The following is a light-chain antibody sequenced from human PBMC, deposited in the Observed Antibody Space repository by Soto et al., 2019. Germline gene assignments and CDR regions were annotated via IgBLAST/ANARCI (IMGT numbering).Light chain of an antibody. J-gene: IGKJ1*01. Sequence: EIVMTQSPATLSLSPGERATLSCRASQSVSSNLAWYQQKPGQAPRLLIYGASTRANGIPARFSGSGSGTEFTLTISSLQSEDFAVYYCQQYNNCTRTFG. CDR1: QSVSSN. CDR3: QQYNNCTRT. V-gene: IGKV3-15*01. CDR2: GAS.